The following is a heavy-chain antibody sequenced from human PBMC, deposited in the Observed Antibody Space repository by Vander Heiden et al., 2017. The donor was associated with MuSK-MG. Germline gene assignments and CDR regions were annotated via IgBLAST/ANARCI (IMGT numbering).Heavy chain of an antibody. J-gene: IGHJ4*02. D-gene: IGHD4-17*01. Sequence: EVQLVESGGGLIQPGGSLRLSCAASGFTVSSNYMSWVRQAPGKGLEWVSVIYSGGSTYYADSVKGRFTISRDNSKNTLYLQMNSMRAEDTAVYYCARGVDDYGDEKLDYWGQGTLVTVSS. CDR2: IYSGGST. CDR3: ARGVDDYGDEKLDY. V-gene: IGHV3-53*01. CDR1: GFTVSSNY.